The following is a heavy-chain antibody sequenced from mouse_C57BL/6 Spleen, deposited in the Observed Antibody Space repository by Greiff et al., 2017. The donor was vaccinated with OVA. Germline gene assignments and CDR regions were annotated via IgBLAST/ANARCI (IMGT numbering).Heavy chain of an antibody. CDR3: ARLDSSIDY. Sequence: QVQLQQSGAELVMPGASVKLSCKASGYTFTSYWMHWVKQRPGQGLEWIGEIDPSDSYTNYNQKFKGKSTLTVDKSSSTAYMQLSSLTSEDSAVYYCARLDSSIDYWGQGTTLTVSS. V-gene: IGHV1-69*01. CDR1: GYTFTSYW. J-gene: IGHJ2*01. CDR2: IDPSDSYT. D-gene: IGHD3-2*02.